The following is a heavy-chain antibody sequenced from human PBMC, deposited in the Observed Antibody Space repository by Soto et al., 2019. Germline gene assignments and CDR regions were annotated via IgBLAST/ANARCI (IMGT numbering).Heavy chain of an antibody. CDR1: GCTFTGYG. D-gene: IGHD5-18*01. J-gene: IGHJ4*02. CDR2: ISAYNGNT. CDR3: ARVGYLIQLCLSPLAY. Sequence: SSVKVSCKASGCTFTGYGISWVRQAPGRGLEWMGWISAYNGNTNYAQKLQGRVTMTTDTSTSTAYMELRSLRSDDTAVYYCARVGYLIQLCLSPLAYSAQRTLVPVSS. V-gene: IGHV1-18*04.